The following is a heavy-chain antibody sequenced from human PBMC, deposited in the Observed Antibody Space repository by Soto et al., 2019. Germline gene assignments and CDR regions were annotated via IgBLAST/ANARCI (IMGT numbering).Heavy chain of an antibody. CDR1: GFTFSSYA. V-gene: IGHV3-23*01. CDR3: AEDRLPLTIFGVALVGCWFDP. Sequence: GGSLRLSCAASGFTFSSYAMSWVRQAPGKGLEWVSAISGSGGSTYYADSVKGRFTISRDNSKNTLYLQMNSLRAEDTAVYYCAEDRLPLTIFGVALVGCWFDPWGQGTLVTVSS. J-gene: IGHJ5*02. D-gene: IGHD3-3*01. CDR2: ISGSGGST.